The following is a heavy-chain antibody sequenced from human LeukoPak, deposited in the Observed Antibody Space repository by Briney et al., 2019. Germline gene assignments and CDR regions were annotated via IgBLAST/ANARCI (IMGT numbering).Heavy chain of an antibody. D-gene: IGHD3-10*01. CDR3: ASAAYYYGSGSYVGG. V-gene: IGHV4-30-4*08. CDR2: IYYSGST. Sequence: KPSQTLSLTCTVSGGSISSGDYYWSWIRQPPGKGLAWIGYIYYSGSTYYNPSLKSRVTISVDTSKNQFSLKLSSVTAADTAVYYCASAAYYYGSGSYVGGWGQGTLVTVSS. J-gene: IGHJ4*02. CDR1: GGSISSGDYY.